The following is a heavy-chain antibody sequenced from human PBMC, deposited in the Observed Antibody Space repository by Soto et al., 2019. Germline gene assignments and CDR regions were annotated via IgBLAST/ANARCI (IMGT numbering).Heavy chain of an antibody. CDR3: ARGTYFDD. V-gene: IGHV1-18*01. CDR1: GYTLTTYG. J-gene: IGHJ4*02. D-gene: IGHD1-1*01. CDR2: ISAYNDHT. Sequence: QVQLVQSGAEVKKPGASVKVSCKAAGYTLTTYGVSWVRQAPGQGLEWVGWISAYNDHTNYAQKFQGRVTMTTDTSTSKAYMELRRLRSDDTAVYYCARGTYFDDWGQGTLVTVSS.